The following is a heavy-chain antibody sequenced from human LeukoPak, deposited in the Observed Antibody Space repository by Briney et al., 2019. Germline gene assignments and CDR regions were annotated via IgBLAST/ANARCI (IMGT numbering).Heavy chain of an antibody. J-gene: IGHJ4*02. CDR3: ARYGSGYDLIDY. V-gene: IGHV3-53*01. D-gene: IGHD5-12*01. CDR2: IYSGGST. CDR1: GSTDSSNY. Sequence: LGGSLRLSCAASGSTDSSNYMSWVRQAPGKGLEWVSVIYSGGSTYYADSVKGRFTIFRDNAKNTLNLQMNSLRAEDTAMYYCARYGSGYDLIDYWGQGTLVTVSS.